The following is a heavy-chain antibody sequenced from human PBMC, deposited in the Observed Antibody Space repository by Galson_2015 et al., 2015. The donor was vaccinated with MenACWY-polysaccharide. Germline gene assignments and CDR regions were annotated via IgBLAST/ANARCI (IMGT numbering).Heavy chain of an antibody. CDR3: ANWRWLPH. V-gene: IGHV3-74*01. Sequence: SLRLSCAASGFTFSSYWMVWVRQAPGKGLAWVSRINNIGSSIAYADSVKGRFSISSDHAKNSLYLQMNSLRAEDTAVYYCANWRWLPHWGQGTLVTVSS. CDR2: INNIGSSI. J-gene: IGHJ4*02. D-gene: IGHD5-24*01. CDR1: GFTFSSYW.